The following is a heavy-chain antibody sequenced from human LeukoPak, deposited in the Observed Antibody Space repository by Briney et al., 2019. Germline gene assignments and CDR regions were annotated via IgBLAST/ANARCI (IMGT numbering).Heavy chain of an antibody. CDR3: AGAGQLVDTGFFDY. J-gene: IGHJ4*02. CDR2: IKQDGSEK. CDR1: GFTFSSYW. Sequence: PGGSLRLSCAASGFTFSSYWMSWVRQAPGKGLEWVANIKQDGSEKYYVDSVKGRFTISRDNAKNSLYLQMNSLRAEDTAVYYCAGAGQLVDTGFFDYWGQGTLVTVSS. D-gene: IGHD6-6*01. V-gene: IGHV3-7*01.